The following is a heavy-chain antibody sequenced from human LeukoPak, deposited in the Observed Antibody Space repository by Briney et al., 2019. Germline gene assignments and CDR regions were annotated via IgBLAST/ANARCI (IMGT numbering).Heavy chain of an antibody. Sequence: SVKVSCKASGFTFTSSAMQWVRQARGQRLEWIGWIVVGSGNTNYAQKFQERVTITRDMSTSTAYMELSSLRSEDTAVYYCAAALGSSSWPSHDAFDIWGQGTMVTVSS. CDR3: AAALGSSSWPSHDAFDI. J-gene: IGHJ3*02. V-gene: IGHV1-58*02. CDR1: GFTFTSSA. CDR2: IVVGSGNT. D-gene: IGHD6-13*01.